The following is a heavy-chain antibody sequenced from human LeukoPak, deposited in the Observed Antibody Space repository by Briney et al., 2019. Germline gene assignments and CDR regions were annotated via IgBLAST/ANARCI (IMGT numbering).Heavy chain of an antibody. Sequence: GGSLRLSCAASGFTFSSYSMNWVRQAPGKGLEWVSSISSRSSYIYYADSVKGRYTISRDNAKNSLYLQMNSLRAEDTAVYYCARGGYSGYHFDYWGQGTLVTVSS. D-gene: IGHD5-12*01. J-gene: IGHJ4*02. CDR3: ARGGYSGYHFDY. CDR2: ISSRSSYI. V-gene: IGHV3-21*01. CDR1: GFTFSSYS.